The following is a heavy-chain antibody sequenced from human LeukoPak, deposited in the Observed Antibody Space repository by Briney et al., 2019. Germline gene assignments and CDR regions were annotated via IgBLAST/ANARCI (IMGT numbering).Heavy chain of an antibody. D-gene: IGHD3-22*01. J-gene: IGHJ4*02. CDR1: GGSFSGYY. V-gene: IGHV4-34*01. CDR2: INHSGST. Sequence: SETLSLTCAVYGGSFSGYYWSWIRQPPGKGLEWIGEINHSGSTNYNPSLKSRVTVSVDTSKNQFSLKLSSVTAADTAVYYCARGRDYYDSSGYYLSFDYWGQGTLATVSS. CDR3: ARGRDYYDSSGYYLSFDY.